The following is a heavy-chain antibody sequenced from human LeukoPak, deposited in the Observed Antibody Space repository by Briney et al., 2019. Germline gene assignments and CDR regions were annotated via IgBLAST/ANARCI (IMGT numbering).Heavy chain of an antibody. CDR1: GYTFTSYG. D-gene: IGHD3-9*01. Sequence: ASVKVSCKASGYTFTSYGISWVRQAPGQGLEWMGWISAYNGNTNYAQKLQGRVTVTTDTSTSTAYMELRSLRSDDTAVYYCARVSDFDWLLTYGYWGQGTLVTVSS. CDR2: ISAYNGNT. V-gene: IGHV1-18*01. CDR3: ARVSDFDWLLTYGY. J-gene: IGHJ4*02.